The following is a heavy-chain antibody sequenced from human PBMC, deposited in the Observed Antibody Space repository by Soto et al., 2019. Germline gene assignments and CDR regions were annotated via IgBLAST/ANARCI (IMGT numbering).Heavy chain of an antibody. CDR2: IYYSGST. CDR3: SSTDYIWGSSR. Sequence: SETLSLTCTVSGGSISSSSYYWGWIRQPPGKGLEWIGSIYYSGSTYYNPSLKSRVTISVDTSKNQFSLKLSSVTAADTAVYYSSSTDYIWGSSRWGQGTLVTVSS. V-gene: IGHV4-39*01. J-gene: IGHJ4*02. D-gene: IGHD3-16*01. CDR1: GGSISSSSYY.